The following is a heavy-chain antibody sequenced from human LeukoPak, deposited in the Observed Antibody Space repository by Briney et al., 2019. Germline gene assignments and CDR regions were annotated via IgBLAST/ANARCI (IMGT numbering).Heavy chain of an antibody. CDR3: ARDRRIIAGVGIFDY. V-gene: IGHV3-33*01. CDR1: GFTFSSYG. Sequence: GGSLRLSCAASGFTFSSYGMHWVRQAPGKGLEWVAVIWYDGSNKYYADSVKGRFTISRDNSKNTLYLQMNSLRAEDTAVYYCARDRRIIAGVGIFDYGGRGTLVTVP. D-gene: IGHD6-13*01. CDR2: IWYDGSNK. J-gene: IGHJ4*02.